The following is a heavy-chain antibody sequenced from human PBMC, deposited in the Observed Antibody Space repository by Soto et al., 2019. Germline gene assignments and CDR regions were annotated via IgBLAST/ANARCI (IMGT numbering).Heavy chain of an antibody. CDR3: ARIPSGGWFAEYPFDY. Sequence: LRLSCAASGFTFDDYGMNWVPQAPGKGLEWVYGINWNGASKGYADSVKGRFTISRDNAKNSLYLQMNSLRAEDTALYYCARIPSGGWFAEYPFDYWGQGTLVTVSS. D-gene: IGHD3-10*01. CDR1: GFTFDDYG. J-gene: IGHJ4*02. V-gene: IGHV3-20*04. CDR2: INWNGASK.